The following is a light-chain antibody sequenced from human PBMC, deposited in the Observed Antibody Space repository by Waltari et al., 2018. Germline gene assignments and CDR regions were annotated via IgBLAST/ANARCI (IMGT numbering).Light chain of an antibody. CDR2: AAS. V-gene: IGKV1-9*01. Sequence: IQFTQSPSSLSASVGNEITITFRARQGISSNLAWYKQKPGQAPKLLISAASTLQSGVPLRFSGSGSGTDFTLTISSLQPEDFATYYCQQLNSYPITFGRGTRLEIK. J-gene: IGKJ5*01. CDR3: QQLNSYPIT. CDR1: QGISSN.